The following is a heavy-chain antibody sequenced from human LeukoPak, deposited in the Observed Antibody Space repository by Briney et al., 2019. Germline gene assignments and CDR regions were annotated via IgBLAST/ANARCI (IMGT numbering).Heavy chain of an antibody. D-gene: IGHD6-13*01. V-gene: IGHV3-23*01. CDR2: IHYSGRAT. CDR3: AKAANEKTANVTAALSYWYFDL. CDR1: GFIFKDYA. J-gene: IGHJ2*01. Sequence: GGSLRLSCAASGFIFKDYAMNWVRQAPGKGLQWVSSIHYSGRATYYADSVKGRFTIFRDNSKNTLYLQMNSLRAEDSAVYYCAKAANEKTANVTAALSYWYFDLWGRGTLITVSS.